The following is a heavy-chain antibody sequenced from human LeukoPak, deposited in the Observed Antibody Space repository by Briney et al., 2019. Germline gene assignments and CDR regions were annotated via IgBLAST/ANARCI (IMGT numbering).Heavy chain of an antibody. CDR1: GSTFSSHG. D-gene: IGHD5-18*01. Sequence: PGGSLRLSCVASGSTFSSHGMLWVRQAPGKGLEWVAVIWYGGNNKNYADSVKGRFTVSRDNSKNTLYLQMNSLRAEDTAVYYCARVKNTAMVETFDYWGQGTLVTVSS. J-gene: IGHJ4*02. CDR2: IWYGGNNK. V-gene: IGHV3-33*01. CDR3: ARVKNTAMVETFDY.